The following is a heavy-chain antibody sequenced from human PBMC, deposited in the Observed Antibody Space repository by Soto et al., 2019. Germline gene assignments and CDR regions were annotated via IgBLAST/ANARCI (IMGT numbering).Heavy chain of an antibody. J-gene: IGHJ6*02. CDR3: AREGDYGDYSGYYGMDV. Sequence: QVQLVQSGAEVKKPGSSVKVSCKASGGTFSSYAISWVRQAPGQGLEWMGGIIPIFGTANYAQKFQGRVTSTADKSTSTAYMELSSLRSEYTAVYYCAREGDYGDYSGYYGMDVWGQGTTVTVSS. V-gene: IGHV1-69*06. D-gene: IGHD4-17*01. CDR1: GGTFSSYA. CDR2: IIPIFGTA.